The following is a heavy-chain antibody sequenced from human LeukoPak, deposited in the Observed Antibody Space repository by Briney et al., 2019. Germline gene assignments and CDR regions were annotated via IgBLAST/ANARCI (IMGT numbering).Heavy chain of an antibody. V-gene: IGHV4-59*13. CDR3: AGRNYEFWTDYYYMDV. D-gene: IGHD3/OR15-3a*01. J-gene: IGHJ6*03. Sequence: SEALSLTCTVSGGSISSYYWSWIRQPPGKGLDWIGYIYYSGSTNYNPSLKSRVTISVDTSKNQFSLKLSSVTAADTAVYYCAGRNYEFWTDYYYMDVWGKGTTVTVSS. CDR1: GGSISSYY. CDR2: IYYSGST.